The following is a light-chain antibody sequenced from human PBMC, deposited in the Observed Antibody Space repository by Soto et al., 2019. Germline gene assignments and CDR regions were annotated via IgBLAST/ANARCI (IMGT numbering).Light chain of an antibody. CDR1: QSVSSY. CDR3: KQRSNWPIFT. CDR2: DAS. J-gene: IGKJ3*01. Sequence: EIVLTQSPATLSLSPGERATLSCRASQSVSSYLAWYQQKPGQAPRLLIYDASNRATGIPARFSGSGSGTDFTLIISSLEPEDFAVYYCKQRSNWPIFTFRPGTKVDIK. V-gene: IGKV3-11*01.